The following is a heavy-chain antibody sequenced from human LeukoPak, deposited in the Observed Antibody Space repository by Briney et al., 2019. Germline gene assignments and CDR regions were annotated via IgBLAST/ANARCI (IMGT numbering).Heavy chain of an antibody. D-gene: IGHD6-13*01. Sequence: GRSLRLSCAASGFTFSSYAMHWVRQAPGKGLEWVAVISYDGSNKYYADSVKGRFTISRDNSKNTLYLQMNSLRAEDTAVYYCASTGYSSNEFDYWGQGTLVTVSS. J-gene: IGHJ4*02. CDR3: ASTGYSSNEFDY. V-gene: IGHV3-30-3*01. CDR2: ISYDGSNK. CDR1: GFTFSSYA.